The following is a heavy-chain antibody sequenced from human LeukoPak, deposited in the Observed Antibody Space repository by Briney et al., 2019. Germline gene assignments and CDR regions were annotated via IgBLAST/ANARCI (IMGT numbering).Heavy chain of an antibody. D-gene: IGHD6-13*01. Sequence: GGSLRLSCAASGFTFSNAWMSWVRQAPGRGLEWVGRIKSKTDGGTTDYAAPVKGRFTISRDDSKNTLYLQMNSLKTEDTAVYYCTTDPRGGSIAAAGTDYWGQGTLVTVSS. J-gene: IGHJ4*02. V-gene: IGHV3-15*01. CDR1: GFTFSNAW. CDR2: IKSKTDGGTT. CDR3: TTDPRGGSIAAAGTDY.